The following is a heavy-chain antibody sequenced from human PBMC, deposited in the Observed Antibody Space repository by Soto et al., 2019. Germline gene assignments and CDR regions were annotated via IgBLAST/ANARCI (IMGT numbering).Heavy chain of an antibody. J-gene: IGHJ5*02. CDR2: IYDSGNS. V-gene: IGHV4-30-4*01. CDR1: DASISSGDYF. CDR3: AREKGYNSGPKTFDP. Sequence: SETLSLTGTVSDASISSGDYFWSWIRQSPGEGVEWIGYIYDSGNSYYNPSLKSRVTMSVDTSKNQFSLKLRSVTAADTAVYYCAREKGYNSGPKTFDPWGQGTLVTVSS. D-gene: IGHD1-1*01.